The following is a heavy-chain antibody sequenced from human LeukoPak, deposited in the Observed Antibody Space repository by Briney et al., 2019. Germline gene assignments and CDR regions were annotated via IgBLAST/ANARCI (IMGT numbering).Heavy chain of an antibody. CDR1: GFTFSSYA. J-gene: IGHJ6*02. CDR3: AKAVGATRGYYYSGMDV. CDR2: ISGGGGSA. Sequence: GGSLRLPCAASGFTFSSYAMTWVRQAPGKGLEWVSAISGGGGSAYYADSVKGRFTISRDSSMNTLYLQMNSLTAGDTAVYYCAKAVGATRGYYYSGMDVWGQGTTVTVSS. D-gene: IGHD1-26*01. V-gene: IGHV3-23*01.